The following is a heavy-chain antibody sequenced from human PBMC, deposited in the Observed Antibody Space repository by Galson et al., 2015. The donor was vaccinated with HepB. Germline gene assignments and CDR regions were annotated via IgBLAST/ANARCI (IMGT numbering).Heavy chain of an antibody. Sequence: SVKVSCKASGYTFTTYAVHWVRQAPGQRLEWMGWINPGNANTKYSQKFQGRVTITRDTSASTVYMELSSLRSEDTAVYYCARVPLRYYSSFDPWGQGTLVSVSS. CDR2: INPGNANT. CDR3: ARVPLRYYSSFDP. J-gene: IGHJ5*02. CDR1: GYTFTTYA. V-gene: IGHV1-3*01. D-gene: IGHD3-9*01.